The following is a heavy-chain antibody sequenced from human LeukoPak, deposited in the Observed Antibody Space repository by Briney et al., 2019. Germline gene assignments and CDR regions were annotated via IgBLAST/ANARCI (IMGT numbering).Heavy chain of an antibody. J-gene: IGHJ4*02. V-gene: IGHV3-23*01. CDR2: SSGSSGRT. CDR3: AKDPTSGYCTGGSCRYFFDY. D-gene: IGHD2-15*01. Sequence: GGSLRLSCAASGFTFSTYAMSWVRQSPEKGLEWVAISSGSSGRTYYADSVKGRFTISRDNSKNTLYLQMNSLRAEDTAVYYCAKDPTSGYCTGGSCRYFFDYWGQGTLVTVSS. CDR1: GFTFSTYA.